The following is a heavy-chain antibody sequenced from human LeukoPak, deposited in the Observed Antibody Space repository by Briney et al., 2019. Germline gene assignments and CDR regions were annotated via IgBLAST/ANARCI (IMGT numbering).Heavy chain of an antibody. CDR3: ARSLSTAWIDY. V-gene: IGHV4-38-2*01. D-gene: IGHD1-1*01. J-gene: IGHJ4*02. CDR2: IYQSGST. CDR1: GYSITTGRY. Sequence: SETLSLTCAVSGYSITTGRYWGWIRLPPGKGLEWIGSIYQSGSTYYNPSLKSRVTISVDTSKNQFSLKLRSVTAAYTAVYYCARSLSTAWIDYWGQGTLVTVSS.